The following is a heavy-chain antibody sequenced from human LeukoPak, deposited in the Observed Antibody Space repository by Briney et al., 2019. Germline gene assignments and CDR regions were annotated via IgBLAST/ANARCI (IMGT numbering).Heavy chain of an antibody. J-gene: IGHJ4*02. V-gene: IGHV4-39*01. Sequence: SETLSLTCTVSGSYISSSSYSWGWIRQPPGKGLEWIGNIYYTGTTYSNPSLKSRVTISVDTSKNQFSLKLSSVTAADTAVYYCARLDPRGPDDYWGQGTLATVSS. CDR2: IYYTGTT. CDR1: GSYISSSSYS. CDR3: ARLDPRGPDDY. D-gene: IGHD2-2*03.